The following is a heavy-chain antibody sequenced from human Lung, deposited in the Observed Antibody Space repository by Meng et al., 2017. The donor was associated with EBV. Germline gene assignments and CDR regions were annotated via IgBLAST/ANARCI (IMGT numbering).Heavy chain of an antibody. D-gene: IGHD1-26*01. CDR1: GFTFRSYA. CDR2: ISGSGGST. Sequence: SGSWGVLVQPVGTLSLSGAASGFTFRSYAMRWFRQAPGKGLEWVPAISGSGGSTYYADSVKGRFTISRDNSKNPLYLQMNSLRAEDTAVYYCAKVWVGANHLWGRGTLVTVSS. CDR3: AKVWVGANHL. V-gene: IGHV3-23*01. J-gene: IGHJ2*01.